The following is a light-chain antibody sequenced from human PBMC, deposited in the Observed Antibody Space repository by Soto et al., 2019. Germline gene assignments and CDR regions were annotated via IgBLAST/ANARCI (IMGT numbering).Light chain of an antibody. J-gene: IGLJ2*01. CDR3: ATWDDSLNGVV. V-gene: IGLV1-44*01. CDR1: SSNIGTNT. CDR2: SND. Sequence: QSVLPQPPSASGTPGQRVSISCSGGSSNIGTNTVNWYQHLPGTAPKLLIFSNDERPSGVPDRFSGSKSGTSASLAISGLQSDDEADYYCATWDDSLNGVVFGGGTKVTVL.